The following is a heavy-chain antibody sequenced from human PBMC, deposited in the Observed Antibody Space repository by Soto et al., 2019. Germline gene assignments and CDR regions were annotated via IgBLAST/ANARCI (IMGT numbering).Heavy chain of an antibody. D-gene: IGHD3-22*01. J-gene: IGHJ4*02. CDR3: ARVRVGSISGYFGY. CDR1: GFTFSSYA. Sequence: PGGSLRLSCAASGFTFSSYAMHWVRQAPGKGLEWVAVISYDGSNKYYADSVKGRFTISRDNSKNTLYLQMNSLRAEDTAVYYCARVRVGSISGYFGYWGQGTLVTVSS. V-gene: IGHV3-30-3*01. CDR2: ISYDGSNK.